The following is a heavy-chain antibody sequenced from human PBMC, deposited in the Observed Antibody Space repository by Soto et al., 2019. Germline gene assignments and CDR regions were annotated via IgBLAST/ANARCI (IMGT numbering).Heavy chain of an antibody. D-gene: IGHD3-9*01. CDR1: GYTFTGYY. CDR3: ARGDILTGYHHGVHFDY. CDR2: INPNSGGT. Sequence: ASVKVSCKASGYTFTGYYMHWVRQAPGQGLEWMGWINPNSGGTNYAQKFQGWVTMTRDTSISTAYMELSRLRSDDTAVYYCARGDILTGYHHGVHFDYWGQGTLVTVSS. V-gene: IGHV1-2*04. J-gene: IGHJ4*02.